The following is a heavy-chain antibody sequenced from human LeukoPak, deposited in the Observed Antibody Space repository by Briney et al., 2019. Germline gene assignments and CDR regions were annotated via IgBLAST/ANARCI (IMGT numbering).Heavy chain of an antibody. CDR3: ARVIRHFDY. J-gene: IGHJ4*02. V-gene: IGHV3-74*01. CDR2: ISYDGSTT. Sequence: GGSLRLSCAASGFTFSSYWMHWVRQAPGKGLVWASRISYDGSTTNYADSVKGRFTISRDNAKNTLYLQMNSLRAEDTAVYYCARVIRHFDYWGQGTPVTVSS. CDR1: GFTFSSYW. D-gene: IGHD3-16*01.